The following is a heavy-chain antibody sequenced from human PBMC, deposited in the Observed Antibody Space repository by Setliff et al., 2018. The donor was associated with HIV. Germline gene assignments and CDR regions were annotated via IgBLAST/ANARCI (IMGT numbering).Heavy chain of an antibody. Sequence: SETLSLTCTVSGGSMNSDSYSWAWLRQPAGKGPELIGHIYVGGSVIYNPSLASRVTISMVPSKNQFSLDLSSVTAADTAKYYCARAKTIGVSAVFFDPWGQGRPVTVSS. CDR3: ARAKTIGVSAVFFDP. J-gene: IGHJ5*02. V-gene: IGHV4-61*09. D-gene: IGHD3-3*01. CDR1: GGSMNSDSYS. CDR2: IYVGGSV.